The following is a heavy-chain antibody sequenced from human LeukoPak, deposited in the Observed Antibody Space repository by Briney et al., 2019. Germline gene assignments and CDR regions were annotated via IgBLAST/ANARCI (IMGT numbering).Heavy chain of an antibody. Sequence: GGCLRLSCAASGFTFSSYEMNWVRQAPGKGLEWVSYISSSGSTIYYADSVKGRFTISRDNAKNSLYLQMNSLRAEDTAVYYCAREDCSGGSCYPDYYYYYGMDVWGKGTTVTVSS. V-gene: IGHV3-48*03. J-gene: IGHJ6*04. CDR1: GFTFSSYE. CDR2: ISSSGSTI. CDR3: AREDCSGGSCYPDYYYYYGMDV. D-gene: IGHD2-15*01.